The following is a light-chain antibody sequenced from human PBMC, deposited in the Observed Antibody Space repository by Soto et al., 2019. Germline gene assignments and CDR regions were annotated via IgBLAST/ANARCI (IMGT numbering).Light chain of an antibody. CDR1: SGHSSYA. V-gene: IGLV4-69*01. Sequence: QLVLTQSPSASASLGASVKLTCTLSSGHSSYAIAWHQQQPEKGPRFLMKLNSDGSHSKGDGIPDRFSGSSSGAERYLTISSLQSEDDADYYCQTWGTGIRGIFGVGTKVTVL. CDR3: QTWGTGIRGI. J-gene: IGLJ2*01. CDR2: LNSDGSH.